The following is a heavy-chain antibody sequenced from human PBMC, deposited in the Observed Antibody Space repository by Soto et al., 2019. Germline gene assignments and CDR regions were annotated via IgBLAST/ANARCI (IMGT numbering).Heavy chain of an antibody. D-gene: IGHD1-7*01. CDR1: GFAFSGSA. CDR3: ARDRVRNWNYVGWFFDL. V-gene: IGHV3-30-3*01. CDR2: ISYDGGNK. Sequence: QVQLVESGGGVVQPGRSLRLSCAASGFAFSGSALHWVRQAPGKGLEWVAVISYDGGNKYYTDSVEGRFTISRDNSENTLFLQMNSLRAEDTAVYYCARDRVRNWNYVGWFFDLWGRRTLVTVSS. J-gene: IGHJ2*01.